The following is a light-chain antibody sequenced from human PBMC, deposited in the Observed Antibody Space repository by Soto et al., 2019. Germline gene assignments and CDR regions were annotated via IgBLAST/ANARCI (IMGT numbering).Light chain of an antibody. CDR2: DVS. Sequence: QSALTQPRSVSGSPGQSVTISCTGTSSDVGGYNYVSWYQHHPGKAPKLMIYDVSKRPSGVPDRFSGSKSGSTASLTISGLQAEYEADSYCCSYAGSDTLLFGGGTKLTVL. CDR1: SSDVGGYNY. V-gene: IGLV2-11*01. J-gene: IGLJ2*01. CDR3: CSYAGSDTLL.